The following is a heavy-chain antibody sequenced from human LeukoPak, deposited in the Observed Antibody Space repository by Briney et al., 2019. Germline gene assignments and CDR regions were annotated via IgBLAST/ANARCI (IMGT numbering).Heavy chain of an antibody. CDR3: ARGRSGSYYPYFGY. V-gene: IGHV6-1*01. Sequence: SQTLSLTCAISGDSVSSNSAVWNWIRQSPSRGLEWLGRTYYRSKWYADYAVSVKSRITISPDTSKNQFSLQLNSVTPEDTAVYYCARGRSGSYYPYFGYWGQGTLVTVSS. D-gene: IGHD3-10*01. CDR2: TYYRSKWYA. CDR1: GDSVSSNSAV. J-gene: IGHJ4*02.